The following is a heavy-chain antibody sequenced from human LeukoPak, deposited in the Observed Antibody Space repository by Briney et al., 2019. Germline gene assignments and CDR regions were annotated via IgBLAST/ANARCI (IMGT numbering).Heavy chain of an antibody. CDR1: GFTFDDYA. V-gene: IGHV3-20*04. J-gene: IGHJ4*02. Sequence: PGGSLRLSCAASGFTFDDYAMSWVRQPPGEGLEWVSGIRRNGGITNYADSVKGRFTISRDNAKKSLYLQMNSLRAEDTAFYYCARVDVVVAALDYWGQGTLVTVSS. D-gene: IGHD2-15*01. CDR2: IRRNGGIT. CDR3: ARVDVVVAALDY.